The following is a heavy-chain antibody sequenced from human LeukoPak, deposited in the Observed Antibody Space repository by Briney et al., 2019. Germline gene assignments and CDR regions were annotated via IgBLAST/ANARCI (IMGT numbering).Heavy chain of an antibody. J-gene: IGHJ4*02. CDR1: GYTLTELS. CDR2: FDPEDGET. D-gene: IGHD6-13*01. V-gene: IGHV1-24*01. CDR3: ATIGLDSSSWYGDSVFDY. Sequence: ASVKVACKVSGYTLTELSMHWVRQAPGKGLEWMGGFDPEDGETIYAQKFQGRVTMTEDTSTDTAYMELSSLRSEDTAVYYCATIGLDSSSWYGDSVFDYWGQGTLVTVSS.